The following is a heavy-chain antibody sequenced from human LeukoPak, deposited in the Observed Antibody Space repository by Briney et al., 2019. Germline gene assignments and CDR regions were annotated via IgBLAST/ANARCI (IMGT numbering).Heavy chain of an antibody. CDR2: IYYSGST. CDR1: GGSISSGDYY. J-gene: IGHJ4*02. CDR3: ASTLLDTAMGPVDY. V-gene: IGHV4-30-4*01. D-gene: IGHD5-18*01. Sequence: SETLSLTCTVSGGSISSGDYYWSWIRQPPGKGLEWIGYIYYSGSTYYNPSLKSRVTISVDTSKNQFSLKLSSVTAADTAVYYCASTLLDTAMGPVDYWGQGTLVTVSS.